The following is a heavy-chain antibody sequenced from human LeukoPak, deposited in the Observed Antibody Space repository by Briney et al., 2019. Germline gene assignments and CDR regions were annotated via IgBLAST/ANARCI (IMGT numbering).Heavy chain of an antibody. CDR3: ARDRYCSGRSCYGPPDY. J-gene: IGHJ4*02. Sequence: PSETLSLTCTVSGGSISSSNYYWGWVRQPPGTGLEWIGSFYYGGSTFYDPSLKSRVTISIDTSKNQFSLKLNSVTAADTAVYYCARDRYCSGRSCYGPPDYWGQGALVTVSS. D-gene: IGHD2-15*01. CDR2: FYYGGST. V-gene: IGHV4-39*07. CDR1: GGSISSSNYY.